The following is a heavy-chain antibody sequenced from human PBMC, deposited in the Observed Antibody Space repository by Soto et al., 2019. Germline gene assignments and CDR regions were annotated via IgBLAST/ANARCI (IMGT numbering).Heavy chain of an antibody. CDR3: ARDHCTNGVCYFDY. V-gene: IGHV4-34*01. CDR2: INHSGST. CDR1: GGSFSGYY. D-gene: IGHD2-8*01. Sequence: PSETLSLTCAVYGGSFSGYYWSWIRQPPGKGLEWIGEINHSGSTNYNPSLKSRVTISVDTTKNQFSLKLSSVTAADTSVYYCARDHCTNGVCYFDYWGQGTLVTVSS. J-gene: IGHJ4*02.